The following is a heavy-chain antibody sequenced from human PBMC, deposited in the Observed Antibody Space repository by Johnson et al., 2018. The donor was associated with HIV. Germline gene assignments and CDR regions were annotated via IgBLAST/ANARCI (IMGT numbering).Heavy chain of an antibody. D-gene: IGHD3-3*01. V-gene: IGHV3-15*01. Sequence: VQLVESGGGLVKPGGSLRLSCAASGFTFSNALMSWVRQAPGKGLEWVGRIKSKTDGGTTDYAAPVKGRFTISRDDSKNTLYLQMNSLKTEDTAVYYCTTDQRDYDVGSGYTFGDAFDIWGQGTMVTVSS. CDR3: TTDQRDYDVGSGYTFGDAFDI. CDR1: GFTFSNAL. CDR2: IKSKTDGGTT. J-gene: IGHJ3*02.